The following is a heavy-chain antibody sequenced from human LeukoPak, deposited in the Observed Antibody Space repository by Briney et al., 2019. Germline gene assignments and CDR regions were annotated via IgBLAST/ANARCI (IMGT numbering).Heavy chain of an antibody. CDR2: ISNNGGYT. V-gene: IGHV3-23*01. CDR1: GFTFKNVW. J-gene: IGHJ4*02. D-gene: IGHD2-15*01. Sequence: PGGSLRLSCAASGFTFKNVWMNWVRQAPGKGLEWVSAISNNGGYTYYADSVQGRFTISRDNSKSTLCLQMNSLRAEDTAVYYCAKQLGYCSDGSCYFPYWGQGTLVTVSS. CDR3: AKQLGYCSDGSCYFPY.